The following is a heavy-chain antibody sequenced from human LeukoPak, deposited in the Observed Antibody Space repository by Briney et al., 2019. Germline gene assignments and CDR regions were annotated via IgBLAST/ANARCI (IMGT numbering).Heavy chain of an antibody. J-gene: IGHJ4*02. CDR3: AREVTE. D-gene: IGHD2-21*02. CDR1: GFTVSTNY. CDR2: IYSGGNT. V-gene: IGHV3-53*01. Sequence: GGSLRLSCAASGFTVSTNYMTWARQAPGKGLEWVSVIYSGGNTYYADSVKGRFTISRDNSKNTLYLQMNSLRAEDTAVYYCAREVTEWGQGTLVTVSS.